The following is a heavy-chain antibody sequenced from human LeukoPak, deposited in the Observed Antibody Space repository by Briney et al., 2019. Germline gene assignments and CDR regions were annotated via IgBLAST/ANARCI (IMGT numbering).Heavy chain of an antibody. CDR1: GFPFSGFW. V-gene: IGHV3-7*03. Sequence: GGSLSLSCAVSGFPFSGFWMSWSRQAPGKGLGWVASINSDGSEGYYADVVKGRFTISRDNAKNSLYLQINSLRAEDTAVYYCARSSYSSSSSVWGQGTMVTVSS. CDR3: ARSSYSSSSSV. D-gene: IGHD6-6*01. CDR2: INSDGSEG. J-gene: IGHJ3*01.